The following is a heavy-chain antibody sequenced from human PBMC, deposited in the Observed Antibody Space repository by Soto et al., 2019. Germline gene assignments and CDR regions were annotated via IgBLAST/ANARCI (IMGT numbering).Heavy chain of an antibody. D-gene: IGHD5-12*01. CDR2: ISSTSNTI. J-gene: IGHJ6*01. CDR3: ARAKYSDNYREYYYGMDV. V-gene: IGHV3-48*02. Sequence: GGSLILSCVASGFTFSSYSMNWVRQAPGKGLEWVSYISSTSNTIYYADSVKGRFTISRDNAKNSLYLQMNSLRDEDTAVYYCARAKYSDNYREYYYGMDVCGQGTTVNVSS. CDR1: GFTFSSYS.